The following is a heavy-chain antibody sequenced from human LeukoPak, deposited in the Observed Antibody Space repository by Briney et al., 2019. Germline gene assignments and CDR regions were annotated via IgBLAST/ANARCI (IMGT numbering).Heavy chain of an antibody. J-gene: IGHJ4*02. Sequence: GGSLRLSCAASGFSFSAYWMNWVRQAPGKGLEWVAVISYDGSNKYYADSVKGRLTISRDNSKNTLYLQMNSLRAEDTAVYYCARDYAVAVAGPGAIDYWGQGTLVTVSS. CDR1: GFSFSAYW. V-gene: IGHV3-30-3*01. D-gene: IGHD6-19*01. CDR2: ISYDGSNK. CDR3: ARDYAVAVAGPGAIDY.